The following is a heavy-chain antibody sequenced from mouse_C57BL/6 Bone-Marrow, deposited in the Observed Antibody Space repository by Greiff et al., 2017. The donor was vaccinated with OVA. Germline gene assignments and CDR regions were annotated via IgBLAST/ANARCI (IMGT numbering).Heavy chain of an antibody. CDR2: IDPNSGGT. J-gene: IGHJ1*03. CDR1: GYTFTSYW. CDR3: AREGTYYYGSSLYFDV. V-gene: IGHV1-72*01. Sequence: VQLQQPGAELVKPGASVKLSCKASGYTFTSYWMHWVKQRPGRGLEWIGRIDPNSGGTKYNENVKSKATLSVDNPSSTAYMQLSSLTSEDSAVYYCAREGTYYYGSSLYFDVWGTGTTVTVSS. D-gene: IGHD1-1*01.